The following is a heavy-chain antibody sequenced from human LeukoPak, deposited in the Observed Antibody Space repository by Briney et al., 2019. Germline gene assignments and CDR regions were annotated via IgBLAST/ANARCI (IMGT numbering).Heavy chain of an antibody. CDR2: ISYGGST. V-gene: IGHV4-59*11. CDR1: DASFNTHY. Sequence: SETLSLTCTVSDASFNTHYWTWIRQPPGKGLEWIGYISYGGSTNYNPSLRSRVTISVDTSKNQFFLRLTSLTAADTAVYYCARDPTTVTKGFDIWGQGTMVTISS. D-gene: IGHD4-17*01. J-gene: IGHJ3*02. CDR3: ARDPTTVTKGFDI.